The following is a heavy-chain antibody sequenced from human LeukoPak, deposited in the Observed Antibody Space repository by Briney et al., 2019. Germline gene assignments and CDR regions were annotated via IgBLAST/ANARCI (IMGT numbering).Heavy chain of an antibody. V-gene: IGHV3-23*01. J-gene: IGHJ1*01. CDR3: AKDDDWGRYKH. Sequence: GGSLRLSCAASGFTFSNYAMSWVRQAPGKGLEWVSDINGSGGRTYYADSVKGRFTISRDNSKNTLYLQMNSLRAEDTAVYYCAKDDDWGRYKHWGQGTLVTVSS. CDR2: INGSGGRT. CDR1: GFTFSNYA. D-gene: IGHD3-16*01.